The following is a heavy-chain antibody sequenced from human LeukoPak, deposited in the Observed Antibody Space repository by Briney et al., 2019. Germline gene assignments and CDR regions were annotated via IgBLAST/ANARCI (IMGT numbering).Heavy chain of an antibody. V-gene: IGHV3-30*18. CDR2: ISYDESHK. CDR3: VKGGGERDRIFEY. D-gene: IGHD1-1*01. J-gene: IGHJ4*02. CDR1: GSTFSSYV. Sequence: PGGSLRLSCAASGSTFSSYVIHWVRQAPGKGLEWVAVISYDESHKYYADSVKGRFTISRDNSKNTLYLQMNSLRAEDTTVYYCVKGGGERDRIFEYRGQGTLVTVSS.